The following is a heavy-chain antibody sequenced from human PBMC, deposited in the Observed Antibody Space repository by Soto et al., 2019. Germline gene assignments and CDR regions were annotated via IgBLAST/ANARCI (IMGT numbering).Heavy chain of an antibody. CDR1: GFDFSVYW. Sequence: PGGSLRLSCAASGFDFSVYWMSWVRQAPGKGPEWVANIKFDGSEKQYVDSVKGRFTISRDNARNSVFLQMNSLRAGDTAVYYCVKDGGYCSSATCYSPRNHYFDAWGQGTLVP. CDR2: IKFDGSEK. D-gene: IGHD2-2*01. CDR3: VKDGGYCSSATCYSPRNHYFDA. V-gene: IGHV3-7*03. J-gene: IGHJ5*02.